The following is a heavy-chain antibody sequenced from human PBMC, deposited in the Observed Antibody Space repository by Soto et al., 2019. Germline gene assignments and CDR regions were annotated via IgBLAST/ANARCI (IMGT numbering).Heavy chain of an antibody. Sequence: SETLSLTCTVSGGSISSSSYYWGWIRQPPGKGLEWIGSIYYSGSTYYNPSLKSRVTISVDTSKNQFSLKLSSVTAADTAVYYCARTDPGPILTGPIGYYYGMDVWGQGTTVTVSS. CDR3: ARTDPGPILTGPIGYYYGMDV. J-gene: IGHJ6*02. CDR2: IYYSGST. CDR1: GGSISSSSYY. V-gene: IGHV4-39*01. D-gene: IGHD3-9*01.